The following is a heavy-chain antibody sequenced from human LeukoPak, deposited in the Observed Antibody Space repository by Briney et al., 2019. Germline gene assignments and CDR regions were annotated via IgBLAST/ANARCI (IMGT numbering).Heavy chain of an antibody. V-gene: IGHV2-70*11. CDR3: PRLWLTRSYYFDY. D-gene: IGHD5-12*01. CDR2: IDWDAHK. J-gene: IGHJ4*02. Sequence: SGPPLPQPTQPLTLTCTFSRFSLSTTAVCVSWIRQPPGQALERPARIDWDAHKYYHTSLRPSLTISQDASKNHVLTTLTYMSPVATATYYCPRLWLTRSYYFDYWGQGTLVTVSS. CDR1: RFSLSTTAVC.